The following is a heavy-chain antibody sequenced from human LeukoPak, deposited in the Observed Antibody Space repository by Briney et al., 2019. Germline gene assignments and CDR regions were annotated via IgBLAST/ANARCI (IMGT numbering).Heavy chain of an antibody. V-gene: IGHV3-74*01. CDR3: ARGGSIAARPGDY. J-gene: IGHJ4*02. CDR2: INSDGSST. CDR1: GLTFSSYW. Sequence: GALRLSCAASGLTFSSYWMHWVRQAPGKGLVWVSRINSDGSSTSYADSVKGRFTISRDNAKNTLYLQMNSLRAEDTAVYYCARGGSIAARPGDYWGQGTLVTVSS. D-gene: IGHD6-6*01.